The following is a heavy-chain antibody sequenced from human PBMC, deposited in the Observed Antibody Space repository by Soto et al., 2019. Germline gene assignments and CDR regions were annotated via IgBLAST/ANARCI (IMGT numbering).Heavy chain of an antibody. V-gene: IGHV3-30*18. CDR2: ISYDGNNK. D-gene: IGHD3-16*01. J-gene: IGHJ4*02. CDR3: AKGERSCSIIKCFNFDY. Sequence: GGSLRLSCAVSAFTFSTYGMHWVRQAPGKGLEWVAFISYDGNNKYYGDSVKGRFIISRVNSKSTLYLQMNSLRAEDTAVYYCAKGERSCSIIKCFNFDYWGLGTLVTVYS. CDR1: AFTFSTYG.